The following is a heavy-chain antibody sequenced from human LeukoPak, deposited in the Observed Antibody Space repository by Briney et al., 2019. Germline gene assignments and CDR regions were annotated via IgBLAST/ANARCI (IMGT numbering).Heavy chain of an antibody. D-gene: IGHD6-13*01. V-gene: IGHV4-4*07. J-gene: IGHJ4*02. Sequence: PSETLSLTCTVSGGSIGSYYWSWIRQPAGKGLEWIGRIYTSGSTNYNPSLKSRVTMSVDTSKNQFSLKLTSVTAADTAVYYCARGSSSSWYDYWGQGTLVTVSS. CDR3: ARGSSSSWYDY. CDR2: IYTSGST. CDR1: GGSIGSYY.